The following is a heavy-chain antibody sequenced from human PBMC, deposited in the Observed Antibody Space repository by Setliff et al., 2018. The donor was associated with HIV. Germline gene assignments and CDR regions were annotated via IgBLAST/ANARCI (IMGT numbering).Heavy chain of an antibody. D-gene: IGHD3-10*01. CDR2: IYRSGST. V-gene: IGHV4-38-2*01. Sequence: SETLSLTCGISDYSITSGYYWGWIRQPPGKGLEWIGSIYRSGSTYDNPSLKSRVTISVDTSKNQFSLKLTSVTAADTAVYYCARRIDNSGSFPDKNWFDTWGQGSLVTVSS. CDR1: DYSITSGYY. CDR3: ARRIDNSGSFPDKNWFDT. J-gene: IGHJ5*02.